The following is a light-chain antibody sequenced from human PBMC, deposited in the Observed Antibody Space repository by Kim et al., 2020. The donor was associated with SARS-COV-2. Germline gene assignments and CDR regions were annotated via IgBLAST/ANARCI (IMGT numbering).Light chain of an antibody. CDR2: AAS. Sequence: SASVGDRVTLTCRASQDITDRLIWFQQRPGRAPTTLIYAASTLQSGVPSRFSGSGSGTDFTLTISSLQAEDFVTYYCLQFNIYPYTFGLGTKLEI. V-gene: IGKV1-16*01. J-gene: IGKJ2*01. CDR3: LQFNIYPYT. CDR1: QDITDR.